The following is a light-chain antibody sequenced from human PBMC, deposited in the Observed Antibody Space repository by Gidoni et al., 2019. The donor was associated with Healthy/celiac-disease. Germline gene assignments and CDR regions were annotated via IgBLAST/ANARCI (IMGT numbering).Light chain of an antibody. CDR3: QQLNSYPST. Sequence: IQLTQSPSFMSASVGDRVTINCRASQGISSYLAWYQPNPVKAPKLLSYAASTLQSGVPSRLSGSGSGTEFTITIISLKPADFATYYCQQLNSYPSTFGGGIKVEIK. J-gene: IGKJ4*01. CDR2: AAS. V-gene: IGKV1-9*01. CDR1: QGISSY.